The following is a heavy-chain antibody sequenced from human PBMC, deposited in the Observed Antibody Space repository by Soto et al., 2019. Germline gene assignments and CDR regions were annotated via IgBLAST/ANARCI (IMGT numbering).Heavy chain of an antibody. CDR3: ASGLGGYCSSSSCHAYRFDP. D-gene: IGHD2-2*01. Sequence: EVQLLESGGGLVQPGGSLRLSCAASGFTFNSFAMSWVRQAPGKGLEWVSAITGSGDATFYADSVRGRFTISRDNSKNTLYLQMNSLGAEDTALYYCASGLGGYCSSSSCHAYRFDPWGQGTLVTVSS. V-gene: IGHV3-23*01. J-gene: IGHJ5*02. CDR2: ITGSGDAT. CDR1: GFTFNSFA.